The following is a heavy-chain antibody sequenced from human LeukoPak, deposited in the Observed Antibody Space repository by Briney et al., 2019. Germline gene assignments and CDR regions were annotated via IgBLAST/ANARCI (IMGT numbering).Heavy chain of an antibody. Sequence: PGGSLRLSCAASGFTVSSNSMSWVRQAPGKGLEWVSIIYSGGSTYYADSVKGRFTISRDNSKNTLYLQINSLRAEDTAVYYCARVSYEVRGVIDYWGQGTLVTVSS. J-gene: IGHJ4*02. CDR2: IYSGGST. CDR1: GFTVSSNS. D-gene: IGHD3-10*01. CDR3: ARVSYEVRGVIDY. V-gene: IGHV3-53*01.